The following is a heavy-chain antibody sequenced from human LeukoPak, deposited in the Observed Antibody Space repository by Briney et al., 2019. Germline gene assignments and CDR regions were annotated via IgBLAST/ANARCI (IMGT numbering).Heavy chain of an antibody. CDR1: GDSIGSHY. CDR2: IFYVGST. Sequence: SETLSLTCNVSGDSIGSHYWSWIRQPPGKGLEWIGYIFYVGSTNYNPSLKRRVTISVDTSKNQFSMKLNSGTAADTAVYYCARDYYDSRGEAFDIWGQGTMVTVSS. CDR3: ARDYYDSRGEAFDI. J-gene: IGHJ3*02. V-gene: IGHV4-59*11. D-gene: IGHD3-22*01.